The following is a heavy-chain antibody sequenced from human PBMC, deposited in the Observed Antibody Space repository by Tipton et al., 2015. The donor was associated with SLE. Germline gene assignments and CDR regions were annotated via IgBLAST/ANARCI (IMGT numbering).Heavy chain of an antibody. CDR2: IHNTGRT. Sequence: PGLVKPSETLSLTCTVSGGSISSYYWNWVRQPPGKGLEWIGYIHNTGRTNYNPSLKSRVAMSVDTSKQYSLNLGSVTAADTAIYYCARATCSVGVCYFDYWGQGALVTVSS. CDR3: ARATCSVGVCYFDY. V-gene: IGHV4-59*01. D-gene: IGHD2-15*01. J-gene: IGHJ4*02. CDR1: GGSISSYY.